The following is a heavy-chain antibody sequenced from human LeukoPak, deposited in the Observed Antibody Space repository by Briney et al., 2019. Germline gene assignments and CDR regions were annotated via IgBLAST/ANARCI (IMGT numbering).Heavy chain of an antibody. J-gene: IGHJ4*02. D-gene: IGHD6-19*01. CDR2: ISWNSGGI. Sequence: TGGSLRLSCAASGFTFDDYAMHWVRQAPGKGLEWVSGISWNSGGIGYADSVKGRFTISRDNAKNSLYPQMNSLRADDTALYYCAKGKKMTVAGLFDYWGQGTLVTVSS. V-gene: IGHV3-9*01. CDR1: GFTFDDYA. CDR3: AKGKKMTVAGLFDY.